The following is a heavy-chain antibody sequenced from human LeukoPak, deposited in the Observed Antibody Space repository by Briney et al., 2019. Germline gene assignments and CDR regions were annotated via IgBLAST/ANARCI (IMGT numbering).Heavy chain of an antibody. CDR1: GFAFSSYH. V-gene: IGHV3-21*01. D-gene: IGHD1-26*01. CDR2: ISTSSEYL. CDR3: ARDSLKWGDAFDV. J-gene: IGHJ3*01. Sequence: GESLRLSCAASGFAFSSYHLNWVRQAPGKGLEWVSTISTSSEYLVYADSVKGRFIVSRDDAKNSLYLQMSSLRAEDTAVYYCARDSLKWGDAFDVWGPGTMVTVSA.